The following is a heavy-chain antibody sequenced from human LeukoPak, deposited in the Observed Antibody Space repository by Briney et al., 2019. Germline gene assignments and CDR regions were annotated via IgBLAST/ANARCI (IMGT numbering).Heavy chain of an antibody. Sequence: PSETLSLTCAVYGGSFSGYYWSWIRQPPGKGLEWIGEINHSGSTNYNPSLKSRVTISVDTSKNQFSLKLSSVTAADTAVYYCARDVSSWSGAWFDPWGQGTLVTVSS. D-gene: IGHD6-13*01. V-gene: IGHV4-34*01. CDR1: GGSFSGYY. CDR2: INHSGST. J-gene: IGHJ5*02. CDR3: ARDVSSWSGAWFDP.